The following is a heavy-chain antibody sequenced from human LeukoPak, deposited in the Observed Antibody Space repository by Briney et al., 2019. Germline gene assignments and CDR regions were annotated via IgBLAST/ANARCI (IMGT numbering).Heavy chain of an antibody. D-gene: IGHD3-10*01. V-gene: IGHV3-23*01. CDR1: GFTFSSYA. Sequence: GGSLTLSCAASGFTFSSYAMSWVREAPARGLEGGSSLRGNGDTFYADSVKGRFTLSRDESRNTVYLQLNNLRVEDTAVYSGAKASSVSNADAALWGQGPVVTVSS. CDR3: AKASSVSNADAAL. CDR2: LRGNGDT. J-gene: IGHJ4*02.